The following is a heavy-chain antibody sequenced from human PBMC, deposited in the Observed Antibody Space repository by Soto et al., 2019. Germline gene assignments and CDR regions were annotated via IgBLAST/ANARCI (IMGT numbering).Heavy chain of an antibody. CDR2: IIPIFGTA. CDR3: ARGSTVVTPSPFGSLDY. J-gene: IGHJ4*02. Sequence: GASVKLSCKASGGTFSSDAISWGRQAPGQGLEWMGGIIPIFGTANYAQKFQGRVTITADESTSTAYMELSSLRSEDTAVYYCARGSTVVTPSPFGSLDYWGQGTLVTVSS. V-gene: IGHV1-69*13. CDR1: GGTFSSDA. D-gene: IGHD4-17*01.